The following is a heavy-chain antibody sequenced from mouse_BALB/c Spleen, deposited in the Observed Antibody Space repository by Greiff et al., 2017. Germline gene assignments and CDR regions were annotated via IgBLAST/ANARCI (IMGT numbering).Heavy chain of an antibody. Sequence: LVESGPELVKPGASVKMSCKASGYTFTDYVISWVKQRTGQGLEWIGEIYPGSGSTYYNEKFKGKATLTADKSSNTAYMQLSSLTSEDSAVYFCASRRNYYGNFWYFDVWGAGTTVTVSS. CDR3: ASRRNYYGNFWYFDV. J-gene: IGHJ1*01. CDR1: GYTFTDYV. V-gene: IGHV1-77*01. D-gene: IGHD2-1*01. CDR2: IYPGSGST.